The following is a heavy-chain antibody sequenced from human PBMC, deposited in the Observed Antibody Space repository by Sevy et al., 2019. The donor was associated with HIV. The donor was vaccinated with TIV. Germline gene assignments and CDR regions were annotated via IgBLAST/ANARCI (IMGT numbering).Heavy chain of an antibody. CDR2: ISWDGGST. CDR1: GFTFDDYA. V-gene: IGHV3-43D*03. D-gene: IGHD2-15*01. CDR3: AKEQTACSGGSCYPNWFDP. Sequence: GGSLRLSCAASGFTFDDYAMHWVRQAPGKGLEWVSLISWDGGSTYYADSAKGRFTISRDNSKNSLYLQMNSLRAEDTALYYCAKEQTACSGGSCYPNWFDPWGQGTLVTVSS. J-gene: IGHJ5*02.